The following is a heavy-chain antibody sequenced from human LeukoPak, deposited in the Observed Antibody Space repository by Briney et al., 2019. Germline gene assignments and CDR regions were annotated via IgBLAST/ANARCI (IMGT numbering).Heavy chain of an antibody. CDR3: ARGGRANFLGGY. J-gene: IGHJ4*02. CDR1: GFIFSSYG. Sequence: PGRSLRLSCGASGFIFSSYGMHWVRQAPGKGLEWVAVIWNDGTSKYYADSVKGRFTISRDNSMDMLYLQMNSLRAGDTAVYYCARGGRANFLGGYWGQGTLVTVSS. V-gene: IGHV3-33*01. D-gene: IGHD3-16*01. CDR2: IWNDGTSK.